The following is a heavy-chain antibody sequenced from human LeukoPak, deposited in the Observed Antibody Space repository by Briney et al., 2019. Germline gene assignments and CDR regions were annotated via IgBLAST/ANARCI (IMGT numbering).Heavy chain of an antibody. CDR3: ARRGSYYVDH. CDR2: IYSTGST. J-gene: IGHJ4*02. D-gene: IGHD1-26*01. V-gene: IGHV4-59*08. CDR1: GGSISTYY. Sequence: PSETLSLTCTVSGGSISTYYWNWIRQAPGKGLEWIGYIYSTGSTNYNPSLKSRVTISVDTSKNQFSLRLSSVTAAVTAVYYCARRGSYYVDHWGQGILVIVSS.